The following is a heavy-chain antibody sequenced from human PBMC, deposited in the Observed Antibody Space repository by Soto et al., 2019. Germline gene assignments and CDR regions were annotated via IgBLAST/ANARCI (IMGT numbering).Heavy chain of an antibody. J-gene: IGHJ1*01. V-gene: IGHV1-69*06. D-gene: IGHD3-10*02. Sequence: QVQVVQSGAEVKKPGSSVKISCKASGRIFSSFPTSWVRQVPGQCLEWMGGVISASGSVTYAPKFQGRVTITAVNSAGIGYMELTSLTSEDTAIYYCARVGSRDAYDYVLDHWGPGTMVTVSS. CDR3: ARVGSRDAYDYVLDH. CDR1: GRIFSSFP. CDR2: VISASGSV.